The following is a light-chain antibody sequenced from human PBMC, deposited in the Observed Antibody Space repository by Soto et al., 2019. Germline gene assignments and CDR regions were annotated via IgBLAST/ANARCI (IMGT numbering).Light chain of an antibody. CDR1: QGIRND. CDR3: LQHNNYPRT. CDR2: AAS. V-gene: IGKV1-17*01. J-gene: IGKJ1*01. Sequence: DIQMTQSPSSLSASVGDRVTITCRASQGIRNDLAWYQQKPGIAPKRLIYAASSLQSGAPSRFSGSGSGTEFTLTISSLQPEDFATYYCLQHNNYPRTFGQGTKVDVK.